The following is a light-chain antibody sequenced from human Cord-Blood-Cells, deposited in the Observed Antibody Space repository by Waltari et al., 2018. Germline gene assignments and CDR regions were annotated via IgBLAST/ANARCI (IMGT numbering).Light chain of an antibody. CDR3: NSRDSSGKRV. CDR1: SITSSY. J-gene: IGLJ2*01. CDR2: VKN. Sequence: SSELTQDPAVSVALGQTVRITCQGDSITSSYASWYQQKPGQAPVLVIFVKNNRPSGSPVRFSGSSAGNTASLTITGAHAEDEADYYCNSRDSSGKRVFGGGTKLTVL. V-gene: IGLV3-19*01.